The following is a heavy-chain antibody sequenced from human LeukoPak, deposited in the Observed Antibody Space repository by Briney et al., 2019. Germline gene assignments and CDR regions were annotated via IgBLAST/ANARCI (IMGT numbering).Heavy chain of an antibody. V-gene: IGHV1-8*03. J-gene: IGHJ4*02. D-gene: IGHD3-10*01. CDR3: ARVRYYGSGSYFRVFDY. CDR2: MNPNSGNT. CDR1: GYTFTSYD. Sequence: ASVKVSCKASGYTFTSYDINWVRQATGQGLEWMGWMNPNSGNTGYAQKFQGRVTITRNTSISTAYMELSSLRSEDTAVYYCARVRYYGSGSYFRVFDYWGQGTLVTVSS.